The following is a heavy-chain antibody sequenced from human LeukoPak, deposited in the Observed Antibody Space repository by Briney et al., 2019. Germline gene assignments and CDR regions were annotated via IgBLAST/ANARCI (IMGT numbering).Heavy chain of an antibody. D-gene: IGHD1-26*01. CDR1: GFTFDDYA. CDR3: AKDAIVEAPDYYFDY. Sequence: GGSLRLSCAASGFTFDDYAMHWVRQAPGKGLEWVSGISWNSGSIGYADSVKGRFTISRDNAKNSLYLQMNSLRAEDTALYYCAKDAIVEAPDYYFDYWGQGTLVTVSS. J-gene: IGHJ4*02. CDR2: ISWNSGSI. V-gene: IGHV3-9*01.